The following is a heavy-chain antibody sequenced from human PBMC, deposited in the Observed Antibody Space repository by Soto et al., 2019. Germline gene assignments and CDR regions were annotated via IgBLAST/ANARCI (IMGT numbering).Heavy chain of an antibody. D-gene: IGHD3-22*01. CDR2: TCYRSKWYN. CDR1: GDSVSSKSVA. Sequence: PSQTLSLTCAISGDSVSSKSVAWNWIRQSPSRGLEWLGRTCYRSKWYNDYAVSLKGRITINPDTSKNQFSLQLNSVTPEDTAVYYCAKDSVITMIVVVNLYYFDYWGQGTLVTVSS. J-gene: IGHJ4*02. V-gene: IGHV6-1*01. CDR3: AKDSVITMIVVVNLYYFDY.